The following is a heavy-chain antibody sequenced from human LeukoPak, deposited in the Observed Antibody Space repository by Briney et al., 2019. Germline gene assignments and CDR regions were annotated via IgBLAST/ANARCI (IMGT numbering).Heavy chain of an antibody. CDR1: GGSISSSSYY. CDR2: IYYSGST. J-gene: IGHJ6*02. V-gene: IGHV4-39*01. CDR3: ARPLGGMDV. Sequence: SETLSLTCTVSGGSISSSSYYWGWVRQPPGKGLEWIGSIYYSGSTYYNPSLKSRVTISVDTSKNQFSLKLSSVTAADTAVYYCARPLGGMDVWGQGTTVTVSS.